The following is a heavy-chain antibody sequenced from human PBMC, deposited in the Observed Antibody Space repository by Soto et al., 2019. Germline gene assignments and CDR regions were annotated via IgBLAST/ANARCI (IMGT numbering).Heavy chain of an antibody. CDR2: INPSGGST. V-gene: IGHV1-46*04. Sequence: QVQLVQSGAEVKKPGASVKVSCKASGYTFTSYYMHWVRQAPGQGLEWMGRINPSGGSTSYAQKLRGKVHRTMNTTTNTVYMKLNRLRSEDTSVYYSAIPYYDVLTGYKLPPLYYDYYGMDVWGQGTTVTVSS. CDR1: GYTFTSYY. D-gene: IGHD3-9*01. J-gene: IGHJ6*02. CDR3: AIPYYDVLTGYKLPPLYYDYYGMDV.